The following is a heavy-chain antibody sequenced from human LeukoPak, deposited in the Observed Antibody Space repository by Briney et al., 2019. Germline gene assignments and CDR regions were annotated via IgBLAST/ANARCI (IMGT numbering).Heavy chain of an antibody. CDR2: INPNSGGT. Sequence: ASVKVSCKASGYTFTGYYMHWVRQAPGQGLEWMGWINPNSGGTNYTQKFQGRVTMTRDTSISTAYMELSRLRSDDTAVYYCARDPYYDFWSGYYTPYYYYYMDVWGKGTTVTVSS. CDR1: GYTFTGYY. CDR3: ARDPYYDFWSGYYTPYYYYYMDV. J-gene: IGHJ6*03. D-gene: IGHD3-3*01. V-gene: IGHV1-2*02.